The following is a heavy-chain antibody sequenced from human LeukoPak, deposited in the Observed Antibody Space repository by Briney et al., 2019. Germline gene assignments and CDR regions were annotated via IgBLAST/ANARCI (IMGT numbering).Heavy chain of an antibody. CDR1: GFTFSSYW. V-gene: IGHV3-7*01. Sequence: PGGSLRLSCEVSGFTFSSYWMSWVRETPGKGLEWVANIKEDGGERDYVDSVKGRFTISRDNVKNSLYLQMNSLRAEDTGVYYCARGGVYSGSQYWGQGTLVTVSS. D-gene: IGHD1-26*01. CDR3: ARGGVYSGSQY. J-gene: IGHJ4*02. CDR2: IKEDGGER.